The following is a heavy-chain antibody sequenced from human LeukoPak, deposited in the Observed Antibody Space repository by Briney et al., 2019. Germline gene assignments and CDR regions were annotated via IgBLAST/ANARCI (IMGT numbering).Heavy chain of an antibody. CDR1: GGTFSSYA. V-gene: IGHV1-2*02. D-gene: IGHD6-13*01. Sequence: ASVKVSCKASGGTFSSYAISWVRQAPGQGLEWMGWINPNSGGTNYAQKFQGRVTMTRDTSISTAYMELSRLRSDDTAVYYCARATYSSSPLDYWGQGTLVTVSS. J-gene: IGHJ4*02. CDR2: INPNSGGT. CDR3: ARATYSSSPLDY.